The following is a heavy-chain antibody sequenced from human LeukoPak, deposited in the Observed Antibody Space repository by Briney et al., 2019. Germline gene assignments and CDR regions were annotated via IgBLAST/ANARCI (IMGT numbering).Heavy chain of an antibody. J-gene: IGHJ5*02. CDR2: INPNSGGT. Sequence: ASVKVSCKASGDTHYYMHWVRPAPGQGLEWLGWINPNSGGTNYAQKCQGRVTMTRDTSISTVYMELSRLRSDDTAVYYCARGGGLYCSSISCYNYFDPWGQGTLVTVSS. D-gene: IGHD2-2*01. V-gene: IGHV1-2*02. CDR3: ARGGGLYCSSISCYNYFDP. CDR1: GDTHYY.